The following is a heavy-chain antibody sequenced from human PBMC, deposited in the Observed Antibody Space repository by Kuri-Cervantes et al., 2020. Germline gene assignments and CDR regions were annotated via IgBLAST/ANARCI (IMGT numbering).Heavy chain of an antibody. CDR3: AKDLRAVAAYFDY. CDR1: GFTFNNFW. CDR2: VNKDGSTT. V-gene: IGHV3-7*03. D-gene: IGHD6-19*01. Sequence: GESLKISCAASGFTFNNFWMAWVRQTPEKGLEWVAHVNKDGSTTGYVDSLKGRFTISRDNSKNTLYLQMNSLRAEDTAVYYCAKDLRAVAAYFDYWGQGTLVTVSS. J-gene: IGHJ4*02.